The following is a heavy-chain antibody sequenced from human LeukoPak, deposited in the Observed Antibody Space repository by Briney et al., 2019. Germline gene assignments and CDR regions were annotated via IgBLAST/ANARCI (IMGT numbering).Heavy chain of an antibody. CDR1: GGSFSGYY. V-gene: IGHV4-34*01. CDR2: INHSGST. D-gene: IGHD3-10*01. J-gene: IGHJ4*02. Sequence: PSETLSLTCAVYGGSFSGYYWSWIRQPPGKGPEGIGEINHSGSTNYNPSLKSRVTISVDTSKNQFSLKLSSVTAADTAVYYCARRGYYGSGSRHFDYWGQGTLVTVSS. CDR3: ARRGYYGSGSRHFDY.